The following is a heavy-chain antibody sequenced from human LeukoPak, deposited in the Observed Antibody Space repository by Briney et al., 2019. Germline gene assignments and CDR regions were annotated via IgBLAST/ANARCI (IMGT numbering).Heavy chain of an antibody. J-gene: IGHJ3*02. V-gene: IGHV1-46*01. D-gene: IGHD3-22*01. CDR1: GYTFTSYY. CDR2: INPSGGST. Sequence: GASVTVSCKASGYTFTSYYMHWVRQAPGQGLEWMGLINPSGGSTSYAQKFQGRVTMTRDTSTSTVYMELSSLRSEDTAVYYCARDRRPYYDSRPDAFDIWGQGTMVTVSS. CDR3: ARDRRPYYDSRPDAFDI.